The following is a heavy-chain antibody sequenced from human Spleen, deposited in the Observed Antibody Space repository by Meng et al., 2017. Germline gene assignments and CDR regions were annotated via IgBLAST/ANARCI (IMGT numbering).Heavy chain of an antibody. Sequence: QLTLVQTGAEVKRPGSAGKVSCKAAGVPFSSYAISWVRQAPGQGLEWMGGIIPIFGTANYAQKFQGRVTITADESTSTAYMELSSLRSEDTAVYYCARDLEGSWFPWGQGTLVTVSS. D-gene: IGHD6-13*01. V-gene: IGHV1-69*01. CDR1: GVPFSSYA. CDR2: IIPIFGTA. CDR3: ARDLEGSWFP. J-gene: IGHJ5*02.